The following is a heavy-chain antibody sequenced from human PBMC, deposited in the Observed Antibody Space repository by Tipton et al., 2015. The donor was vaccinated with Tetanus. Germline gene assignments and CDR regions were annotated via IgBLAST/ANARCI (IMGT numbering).Heavy chain of an antibody. D-gene: IGHD5-18*01. V-gene: IGHV7-4-1*02. J-gene: IGHJ4*02. Sequence: QLVQSGSELKKPGASVKVSCKASGYSFTRYAINWVRQAPGQGPEWMGWINTNTGNPTYAQGFTGRFVFSLDTSVSTAYLQISSLKAEDTAVYYCAKEFQLARIRLFDSWGQGTQVTASS. CDR3: AKEFQLARIRLFDS. CDR2: INTNTGNP. CDR1: GYSFTRYA.